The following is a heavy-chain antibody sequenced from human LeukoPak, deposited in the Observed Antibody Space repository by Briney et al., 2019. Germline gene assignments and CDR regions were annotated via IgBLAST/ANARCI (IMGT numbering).Heavy chain of an antibody. Sequence: GESLKISCKGSGYSFASYWIGWVRQMPGKGLEWMGTIYPGDSETRYSPSFQGRVTISADTSISTAYLRWSSLKASDSAIYFCARVPDSSSSPDAFDIWGQGTMVTVSS. J-gene: IGHJ3*02. CDR1: GYSFASYW. CDR2: IYPGDSET. D-gene: IGHD4-11*01. V-gene: IGHV5-51*01. CDR3: ARVPDSSSSPDAFDI.